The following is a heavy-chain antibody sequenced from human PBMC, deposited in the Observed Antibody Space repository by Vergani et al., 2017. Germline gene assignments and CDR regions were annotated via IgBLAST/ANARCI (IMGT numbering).Heavy chain of an antibody. D-gene: IGHD3-22*01. Sequence: VQLVESGGGLVQPGGSLRLSCSASGFTFSSYAMHWVRQAPGKGLEYVSAISSNGGSTYYADSVKGRFTISRDNSKNTLYLQMNSLRAEDTAVYYCARERKSYYYDSSGYYYRYYFDYWGQGTTVTVSS. CDR2: ISSNGGST. V-gene: IGHV3-64*04. J-gene: IGHJ4*03. CDR1: GFTFSSYA. CDR3: ARERKSYYYDSSGYYYRYYFDY.